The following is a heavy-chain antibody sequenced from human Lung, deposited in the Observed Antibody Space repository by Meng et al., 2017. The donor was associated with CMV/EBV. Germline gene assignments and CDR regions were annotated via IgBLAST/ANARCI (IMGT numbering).Heavy chain of an antibody. CDR1: GFTFDDYT. J-gene: IGHJ6*02. CDR2: ISWDGGST. V-gene: IGHV3-43*01. CDR3: AKGKQYSSSWQRYYYYGMDV. Sequence: GESXKISXAASGFTFDDYTMHWVRQAPGKGLEWVSLISWDGGSTYYADSVKGRFTISRDNSKNSLYLQMNSLRTEDTALYYCAKGKQYSSSWQRYYYYGMDVWGQGXTVTVSS. D-gene: IGHD6-13*01.